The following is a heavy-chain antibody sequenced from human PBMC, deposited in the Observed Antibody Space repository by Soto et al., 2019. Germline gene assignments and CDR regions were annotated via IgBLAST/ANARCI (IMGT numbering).Heavy chain of an antibody. CDR3: AGEQLYYDSSGSLGY. D-gene: IGHD3-22*01. CDR2: IIPIFGTA. V-gene: IGHV1-69*13. Sequence: ASVKVSCKASGGTFSSYAISWVRQAPGQGLEWMGGIIPIFGTANYAQKFQGRVTITADESTSTAYMELSSLRSEDTAVYYCAGEQLYYDSSGSLGYWGQGTLVTVSS. J-gene: IGHJ4*02. CDR1: GGTFSSYA.